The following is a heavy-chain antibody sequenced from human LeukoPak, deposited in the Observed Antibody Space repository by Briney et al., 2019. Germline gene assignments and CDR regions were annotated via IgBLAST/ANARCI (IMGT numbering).Heavy chain of an antibody. Sequence: GGSLRLSCTGSGFTLSSYEMTWIRQAPGKGLEWVSSVDYSGDSPYYADSVKGRFTISRDNSKNTLYLQTNSLRAEDTAVYYCAKETVTYFDYWGQGTLVTVSS. D-gene: IGHD4-17*01. CDR1: GFTLSSYE. J-gene: IGHJ4*02. CDR2: VDYSGDSP. CDR3: AKETVTYFDY. V-gene: IGHV3-23*01.